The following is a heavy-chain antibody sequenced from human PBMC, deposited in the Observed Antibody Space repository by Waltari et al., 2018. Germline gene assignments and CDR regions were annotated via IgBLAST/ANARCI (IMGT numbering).Heavy chain of an antibody. J-gene: IGHJ4*02. D-gene: IGHD3-3*01. V-gene: IGHV4-34*01. CDR1: GGSFSGYY. CDR2: INHSGST. Sequence: QVQLQQWGAGLLKPSETMSLTCAVYGGSFSGYYWSWIRQPPGKGLEWIGEINHSGSTNYHPSLKSRVTISVDTSKNQFSLKLSSVTAADTAVYYCARSGRNYDFWSGYRGVDYWGQGTLVTVSS. CDR3: ARSGRNYDFWSGYRGVDY.